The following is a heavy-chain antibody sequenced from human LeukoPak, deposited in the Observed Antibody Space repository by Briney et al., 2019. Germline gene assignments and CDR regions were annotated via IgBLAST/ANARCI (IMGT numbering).Heavy chain of an antibody. V-gene: IGHV3-48*03. Sequence: GGSLRLSCEASGFTFSAYEMNWVRQTPVRGLEWVSYISRSGTTIYYLDPVQGRFTVSRDNAKDLLYLQMNSLRAEDAAVYYCARAGETSGWYSFDSWGPGTLVTVSS. D-gene: IGHD6-19*01. CDR1: GFTFSAYE. CDR3: ARAGETSGWYSFDS. J-gene: IGHJ4*02. CDR2: ISRSGTTI.